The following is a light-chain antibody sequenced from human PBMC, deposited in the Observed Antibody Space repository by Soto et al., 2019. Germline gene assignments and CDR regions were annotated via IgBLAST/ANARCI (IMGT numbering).Light chain of an antibody. CDR3: VLXXXXXXXV. Sequence: QTVVTQEPSFSVSPGGTVTLTCGLSSGSVSTSYYPSWYQQTPGQAPRTLIYSTNTRSSGVPDRFSGSILGNKAALTITGXXXXXXSXYYCVLXXXXXXXVFGXGT. J-gene: IGLJ3*02. V-gene: IGLV8-61*01. CDR2: STN. CDR1: SGSVSTSYY.